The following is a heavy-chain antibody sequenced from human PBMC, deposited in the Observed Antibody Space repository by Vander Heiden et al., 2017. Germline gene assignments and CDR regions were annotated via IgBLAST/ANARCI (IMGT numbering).Heavy chain of an antibody. CDR1: GFNFDDYT. V-gene: IGHV3-43*01. D-gene: IGHD1-1*01. J-gene: IGHJ6*02. Sequence: EVQLVESGGVVEQPGGSLGLSCAASGFNFDDYTMHWVRQGPGMGLEWVSLISWDGYSTYYADSVKGRFTVSRDNSKNSLYLEMNSLRSEDTDLYYCAKASERLDFYYPMDVWGQGTTVTVSS. CDR2: ISWDGYST. CDR3: AKASERLDFYYPMDV.